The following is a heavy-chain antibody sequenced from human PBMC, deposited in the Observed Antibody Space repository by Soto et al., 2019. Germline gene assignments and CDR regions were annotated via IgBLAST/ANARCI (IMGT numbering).Heavy chain of an antibody. D-gene: IGHD3-10*01. CDR3: ANYDSGSYYY. CDR1: GYTFPTYA. Sequence: ASVKVSCKASGYTFPTYAIHWVRQAPGQRLEWMGWIDTGTANTKYSQKFQGRVTFTRDTSASTAYMELSSLRPEDTAIYYCANYDSGSYYYWGQGSPVTVSS. CDR2: IDTGTANT. J-gene: IGHJ4*02. V-gene: IGHV1-3*04.